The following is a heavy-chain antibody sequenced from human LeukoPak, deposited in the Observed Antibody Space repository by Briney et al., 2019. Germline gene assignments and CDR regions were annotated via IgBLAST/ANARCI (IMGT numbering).Heavy chain of an antibody. CDR1: GGSFSGYY. CDR3: ARGRRGSSGYDDEGIQAVLFKKKQYYFDC. J-gene: IGHJ4*02. CDR2: IYTGGST. Sequence: SETLSLTCAVYGGSFSGYYWSWIRQPAGKGLEWIGRIYTGGSTNYNSSLKSRVTISVDTSKNQFSLKLSSVTAADTAVYYCARGRRGSSGYDDEGIQAVLFKKKQYYFDCWGQGTLVTVSS. D-gene: IGHD5-12*01. V-gene: IGHV4-59*10.